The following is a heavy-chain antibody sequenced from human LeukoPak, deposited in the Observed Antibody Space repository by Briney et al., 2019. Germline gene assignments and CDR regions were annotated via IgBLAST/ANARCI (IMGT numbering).Heavy chain of an antibody. CDR2: IYYSGST. CDR3: ARGRDSSGYDFDY. CDR1: GGSISSGDYY. J-gene: IGHJ4*02. D-gene: IGHD3-22*01. Sequence: SQTLSLTCTVSGGSISSGDYYWSWIRQPPGKGLEWLGYIYYSGSTSYNPSLKSRVTISVNMSKNQFSLKLSSVTAADTAVYYCARGRDSSGYDFDYWGQGTLVTVSS. V-gene: IGHV4-30-4*01.